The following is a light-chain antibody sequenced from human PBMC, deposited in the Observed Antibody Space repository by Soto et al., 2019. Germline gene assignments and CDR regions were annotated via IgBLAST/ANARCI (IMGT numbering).Light chain of an antibody. CDR1: QGISSW. J-gene: IGKJ4*01. Sequence: DIQMTQSPSSVSASVGDRVTITCRASQGISSWLAWFQQKPGEAPRLLIYAASSLHSGVPSRFSGSGSGTDVALTISSLHPEDSATYYCQQGNSLPLTFGGGTKVEIK. V-gene: IGKV1-12*01. CDR3: QQGNSLPLT. CDR2: AAS.